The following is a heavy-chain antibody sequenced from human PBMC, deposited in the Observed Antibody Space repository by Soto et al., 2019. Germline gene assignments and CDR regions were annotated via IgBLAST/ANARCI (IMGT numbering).Heavy chain of an antibody. CDR2: VIPIFGTA. Sequence: QVQLVQSGAEVKKPGSSVKVSCKASGGTFSSYAISWVRQAPGQGLEWMGGVIPIFGTANYAQKFQGRVTITADEATSTAYMELSSLRSEDTAVYYCASNSDYGDYFDYWGQGTLVTVSS. J-gene: IGHJ4*02. CDR3: ASNSDYGDYFDY. V-gene: IGHV1-69*01. D-gene: IGHD4-17*01. CDR1: GGTFSSYA.